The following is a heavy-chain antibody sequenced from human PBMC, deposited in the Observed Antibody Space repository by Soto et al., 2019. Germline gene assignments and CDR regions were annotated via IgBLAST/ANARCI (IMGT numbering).Heavy chain of an antibody. Sequence: QVQLVQSGAEVKKPGSSVTVSCKASGGTFSNTAFIWVRQAPGQGLEWMGGIIPIFGAPNYAQKFQGRLMISADDSASKAYIELNTLTSEDTAVYYCATPAEPLDTAMLKGLAHWGQGTLVTVSS. D-gene: IGHD5-18*01. CDR1: GGTFSNTA. CDR3: ATPAEPLDTAMLKGLAH. J-gene: IGHJ4*02. V-gene: IGHV1-69*01. CDR2: IIPIFGAP.